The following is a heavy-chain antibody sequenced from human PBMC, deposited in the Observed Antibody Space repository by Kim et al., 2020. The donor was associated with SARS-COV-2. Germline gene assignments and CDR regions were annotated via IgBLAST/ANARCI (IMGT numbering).Heavy chain of an antibody. J-gene: IGHJ6*02. CDR3: ARGSRGLVV. Sequence: GGSLRLSCEASGFTLSRYWMHWVRQAPGKWLVWVSRINNDGSSTSYADSVKGRFTISRDTAKNTLYLQMNSLRAEDTAVYYCARGSRGLVVWGQGTTVTV. CDR2: INNDGSST. V-gene: IGHV3-74*01. CDR1: GFTLSRYW.